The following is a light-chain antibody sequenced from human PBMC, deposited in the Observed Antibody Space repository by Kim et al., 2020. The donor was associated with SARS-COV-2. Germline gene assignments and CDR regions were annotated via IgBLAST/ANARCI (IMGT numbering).Light chain of an antibody. CDR1: SGHSSYA. Sequence: SVKLTCTLSSGHSSYASAWHQQQPEKGPRYLMKLNSDGSHSKGDGIPDRFSGSSSGAERYLTISSLQSEDEADYYCQTWGTGIPWVFGGGTQLTVL. V-gene: IGLV4-69*01. J-gene: IGLJ3*02. CDR2: LNSDGSH. CDR3: QTWGTGIPWV.